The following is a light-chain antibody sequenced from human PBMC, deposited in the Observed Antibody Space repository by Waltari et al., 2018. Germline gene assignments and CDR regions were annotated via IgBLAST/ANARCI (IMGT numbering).Light chain of an antibody. V-gene: IGLV2-23*02. J-gene: IGLJ3*02. CDR3: CSYAGSSTVM. CDR1: TRNVGHYDS. Sequence: ALTQPASVSGAPGQAITISSPGTTRNVGHYDSVSWYQQHPGKTPKLIISEVNKRPSGSSVRFCGSKSGNTASLTISGLLTEDEADYYCCSYAGSSTVMFGGGTKLTVL. CDR2: EVN.